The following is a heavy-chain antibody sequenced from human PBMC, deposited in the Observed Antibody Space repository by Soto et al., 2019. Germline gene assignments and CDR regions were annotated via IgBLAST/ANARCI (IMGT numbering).Heavy chain of an antibody. CDR2: ISAYNGNT. V-gene: IGHV1-18*04. Sequence: GASVKVSCKASGYTFTSYGISWVRQAPGQGLEWMGWISAYNGNTNYAQKLQGRVTMTTDTSTSTAYMGLRSLRSDDTAVYYCARDPASGDXWSGPRSEDYYYYGMDVWGQGTTVTVSS. CDR3: ARDPASGDXWSGPRSEDYYYYGMDV. CDR1: GYTFTSYG. D-gene: IGHD3-3*01. J-gene: IGHJ6*02.